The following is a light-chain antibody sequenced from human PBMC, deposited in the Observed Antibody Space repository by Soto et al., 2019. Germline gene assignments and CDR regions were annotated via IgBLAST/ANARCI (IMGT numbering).Light chain of an antibody. J-gene: IGLJ3*02. CDR1: SSNIGTNG. CDR3: AAWDDSLNGWV. Sequence: QSVLTQPPSASEAPRRRVTISCSGSSSNIGTNGVNWYQQLPGKAPKLLIYYDDLLPSGVSDRFSGSKSGTSAALAISGLQSEDEADSHCAAWDDSLNGWVFGGGTKLTVL. V-gene: IGLV1-36*01. CDR2: YDD.